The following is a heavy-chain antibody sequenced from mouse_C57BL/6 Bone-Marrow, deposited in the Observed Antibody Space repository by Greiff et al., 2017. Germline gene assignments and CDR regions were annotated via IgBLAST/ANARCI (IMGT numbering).Heavy chain of an antibody. Sequence: EVKLVESGEGLVKPGGSLKLSCAASGFTFSSYAMSWVRQTPEKRLEWVAYISSGGDYIYYADTVKGRFTISRDNARNTLYLQMSSMKSEDTAMYYCTRDYYGSSYPYWYFDVWGTGTTVTVSS. J-gene: IGHJ1*03. D-gene: IGHD1-1*01. CDR3: TRDYYGSSYPYWYFDV. V-gene: IGHV5-9-1*02. CDR1: GFTFSSYA. CDR2: ISSGGDYI.